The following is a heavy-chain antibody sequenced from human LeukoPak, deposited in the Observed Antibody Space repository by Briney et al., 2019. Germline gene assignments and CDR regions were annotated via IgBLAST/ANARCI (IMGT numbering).Heavy chain of an antibody. CDR3: ARVGSGHNYFDY. D-gene: IGHD5-12*01. Sequence: SETLSLTCAVYGGSFSGYYWSWIRQPPGKGLEWIGEINHSGSTNYNPSLKSRVIISVDTSKNQFSLKLSSVTAADTAVYYCARVGSGHNYFDYWGQGTLVTVSS. CDR1: GGSFSGYY. CDR2: INHSGST. J-gene: IGHJ4*02. V-gene: IGHV4-34*01.